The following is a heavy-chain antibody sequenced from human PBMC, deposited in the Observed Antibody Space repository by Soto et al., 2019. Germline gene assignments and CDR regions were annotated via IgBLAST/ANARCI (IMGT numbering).Heavy chain of an antibody. J-gene: IGHJ5*02. CDR1: GASISSRSSY. D-gene: IGHD6-13*01. CDR2: FYSGST. V-gene: IGHV4-39*01. Sequence: QVQLQESGPGLVKSSETLSLTCIVSGASISSRSSYWGWIRQPPGKGLEWVGTFYSGSTYNNPSLKSRVTISVDTSKNQFSLKLSSVAAEDTAIYYCATTRGIAVGGSFDHWGQGTLVTVSS. CDR3: ATTRGIAVGGSFDH.